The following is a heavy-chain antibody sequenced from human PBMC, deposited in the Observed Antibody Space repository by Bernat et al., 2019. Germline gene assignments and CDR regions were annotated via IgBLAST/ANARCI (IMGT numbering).Heavy chain of an antibody. CDR1: GGSFSGYY. V-gene: IGHV4-34*01. J-gene: IGHJ5*02. CDR3: ARGGLPSPDSSVYYSTNWFDP. CDR2: INHTGST. D-gene: IGHD3-22*01. Sequence: QVQLHQWGAGLLKPSETLSLTCGVYGGSFSGYYWSWIRQAPGKGLEWIGEINHTGSTKYNPSLKSRVTLSVDMSRNQVSLKLSSVTAADTAVYYCARGGLPSPDSSVYYSTNWFDPWGQGTLVTVSS.